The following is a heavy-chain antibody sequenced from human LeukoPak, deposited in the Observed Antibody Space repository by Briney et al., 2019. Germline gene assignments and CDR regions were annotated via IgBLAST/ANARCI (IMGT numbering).Heavy chain of an antibody. D-gene: IGHD3-10*01. V-gene: IGHV4-34*01. CDR1: GFTFSNYW. CDR3: ARGRPKGLLWFGERRLYYFDY. Sequence: GSLRLSCEPSGFTFSNYWMSWIRQPPGKGLEWIGKINHGGRTNYNPSLKSRVTISVDTSKNQLSLKLSSVTAADTAVYYCARGRPKGLLWFGERRLYYFDYWGQGTLVTVSS. J-gene: IGHJ4*02. CDR2: INHGGRT.